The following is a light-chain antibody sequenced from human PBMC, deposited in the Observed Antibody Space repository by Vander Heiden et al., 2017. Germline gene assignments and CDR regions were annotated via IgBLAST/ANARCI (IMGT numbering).Light chain of an antibody. CDR2: YAS. CDR1: QSIGSS. CDR3: HQRSSLPQT. V-gene: IGKV6-21*01. J-gene: IGKJ1*01. Sequence: PDFQSVTPKEKVTITCRASQSIGSSLHWYQQKPDQSPKLLIKYASQSFSGVPSRFSGSGSGTEFTLTINSLEAEDAATYYCHQRSSLPQTFGQGTKVEIK.